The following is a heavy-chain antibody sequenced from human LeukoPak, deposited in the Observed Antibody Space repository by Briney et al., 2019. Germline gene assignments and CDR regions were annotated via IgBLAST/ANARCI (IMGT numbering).Heavy chain of an antibody. V-gene: IGHV4-39*01. CDR3: ARVVYSSGWYFDY. Sequence: SETLSLTCTVSGGSISSSSYYWGWIRQPPGKGLEWIGSIYYSGSTYYSPSLKSRVTISVDTSKNQFSLRLSSVTAADTAVYYCARVVYSSGWYFDYWGQGTLVTVSS. J-gene: IGHJ4*02. CDR2: IYYSGST. CDR1: GGSISSSSYY. D-gene: IGHD6-19*01.